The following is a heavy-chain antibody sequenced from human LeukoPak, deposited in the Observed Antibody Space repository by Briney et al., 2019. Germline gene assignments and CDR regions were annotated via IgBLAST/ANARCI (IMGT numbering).Heavy chain of an antibody. CDR1: GFTFRSHA. CDR2: IYENGGTT. CDR3: AKQDPYYFDY. J-gene: IGHJ4*02. V-gene: IGHV3-23*01. Sequence: GGSLRLSCVGSGFTFRSHAMSWVRQAPEKGLEFVSGIYENGGTTYYADSVKGRFSISRDNSKNTLYLQMDSLRAEDTAVYYCAKQDPYYFDYWGQGTLVTVSS.